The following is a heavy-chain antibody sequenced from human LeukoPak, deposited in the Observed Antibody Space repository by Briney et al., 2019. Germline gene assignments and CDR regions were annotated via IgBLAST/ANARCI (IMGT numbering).Heavy chain of an antibody. D-gene: IGHD6-19*01. J-gene: IGHJ3*02. CDR1: GGSISSSNW. CDR3: ASAVACWVTEPCRDAFDI. V-gene: IGHV4-4*02. Sequence: SETLSLTCAVSGGSISSSNWWSWVRQPPGKGLEWIGEIYHSGSTNYNPSLKSRVTISVDKSKNQFSLKLSSVTVADTAVYYCASAVACWVTEPCRDAFDIWGQGTMVTVSS. CDR2: IYHSGST.